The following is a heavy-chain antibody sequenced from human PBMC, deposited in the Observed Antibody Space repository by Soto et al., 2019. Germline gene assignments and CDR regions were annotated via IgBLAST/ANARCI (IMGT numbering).Heavy chain of an antibody. CDR1: GVSITNNNYY. CDR3: ARDPIASDGSDHGLAV. J-gene: IGHJ6*02. Sequence: QVQLQESGPGLVKPSQTLSLTCTVSGVSITNNNYYWTWIRQHPGKGLEWIGYIYYSGTTYSNPSLKSRATISLDTSKNQFSLKLNSVTAADTALYYCARDPIASDGSDHGLAVWGQGTTVTVSS. CDR2: IYYSGTT. V-gene: IGHV4-31*03. D-gene: IGHD5-12*01.